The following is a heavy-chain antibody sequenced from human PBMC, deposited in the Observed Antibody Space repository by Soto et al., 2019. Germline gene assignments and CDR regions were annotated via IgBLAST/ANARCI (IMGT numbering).Heavy chain of an antibody. CDR3: ARDPGGGSGGSYDAFDI. Sequence: EVQRVESGGGLVQPGGSLGLSCAASGFTVSSNYMSWVRQAPGKGLEWVSVIYSGGSTYYADSVKGRFTISRHNSKNTLYLQMNSLRAEDTAVYYCARDPGGGSGGSYDAFDIWGQGTMVTVSS. D-gene: IGHD2-15*01. CDR1: GFTVSSNY. V-gene: IGHV3-53*04. J-gene: IGHJ3*02. CDR2: IYSGGST.